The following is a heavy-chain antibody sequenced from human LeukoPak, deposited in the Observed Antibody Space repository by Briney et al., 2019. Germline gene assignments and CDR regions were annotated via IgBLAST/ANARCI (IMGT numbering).Heavy chain of an antibody. V-gene: IGHV4-39*01. CDR3: ARHLSQGDGTKRGFYY. CDR2: ISYSGST. D-gene: IGHD5-24*01. CDR1: GGSISSRPYD. J-gene: IGHJ4*02. Sequence: SETLSLTCTVSGGSISSRPYDWGWIRQPPGKGLEYIGSISYSGSTYYNPSLRSRVTISVDTSSNQFSLKLSSVTAADTAVYYCARHLSQGDGTKRGFYYWGQGNLVTVSS.